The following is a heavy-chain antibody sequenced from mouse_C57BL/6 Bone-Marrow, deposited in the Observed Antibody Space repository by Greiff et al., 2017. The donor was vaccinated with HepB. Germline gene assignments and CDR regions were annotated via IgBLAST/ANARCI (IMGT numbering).Heavy chain of an antibody. Sequence: QVQLQQPGAELVKPGASVKLSCKASGYTFTSYWMQWVKQRPGQGLEWIGEIDPSDSYTNYNQKFKGKATLTVDTSSSTAYMQLSSLKSEDSAVYYCASEQNSNYRRGAMDYWGQGTSVTVSS. J-gene: IGHJ4*01. CDR3: ASEQNSNYRRGAMDY. V-gene: IGHV1-50*01. D-gene: IGHD2-5*01. CDR2: IDPSDSYT. CDR1: GYTFTSYW.